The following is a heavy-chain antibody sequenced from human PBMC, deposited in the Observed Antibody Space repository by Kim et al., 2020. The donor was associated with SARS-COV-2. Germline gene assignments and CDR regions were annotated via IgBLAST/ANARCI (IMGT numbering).Heavy chain of an antibody. CDR1: GFTFSSYG. CDR3: AKWAVWGSGSETLFDY. CDR2: IWYDGSNK. Sequence: GGSLRLSCAASGFTFSSYGMHWVRQAPGKGLEWVAVIWYDGSNKYYADSVKGRFTISRDNSKNTLYLQMNSLRAEDTAVYYCAKWAVWGSGSETLFDYWGQGTLVTVSS. J-gene: IGHJ4*02. D-gene: IGHD3-16*01. V-gene: IGHV3-33*06.